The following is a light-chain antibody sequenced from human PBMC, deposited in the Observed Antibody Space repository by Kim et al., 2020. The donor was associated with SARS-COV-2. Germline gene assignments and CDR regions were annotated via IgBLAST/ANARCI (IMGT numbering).Light chain of an antibody. V-gene: IGLV3-21*02. CDR3: QVWDTSSGHFV. CDR2: DDS. Sequence: SYELTQPPSVSVAPGETARISCGGEDIGSRSVHWYQQKPGQAPELVVYDDSDRPSGISERVSGSKSGSTATLTINRAEAGDEADYYCQVWDTSSGHFVFGAGTKVTVL. J-gene: IGLJ1*01. CDR1: DIGSRS.